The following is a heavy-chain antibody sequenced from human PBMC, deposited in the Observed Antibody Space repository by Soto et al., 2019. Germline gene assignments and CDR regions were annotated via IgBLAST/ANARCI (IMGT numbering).Heavy chain of an antibody. Sequence: SVKVSCKASGGTFSSYAISWVRQAPGQGLEWMGGIIPIFGTANYAQKFQGRVTITADKSTSTAYMELSSLRSEDTAVYYCARDRWSGYYSEWFDPWGQGTLVTASS. J-gene: IGHJ5*02. V-gene: IGHV1-69*06. CDR1: GGTFSSYA. CDR2: IIPIFGTA. CDR3: ARDRWSGYYSEWFDP. D-gene: IGHD3-3*01.